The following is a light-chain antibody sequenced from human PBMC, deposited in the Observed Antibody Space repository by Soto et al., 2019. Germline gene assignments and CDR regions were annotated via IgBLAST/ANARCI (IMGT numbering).Light chain of an antibody. V-gene: IGKV3-20*01. Sequence: EIVLTQSPGTLSLSPGERATLSCRASQSVSSIYLAWYQQKPGQAPRLLIYGASNRATGIPDRFSGSGSGTDFTLIISRLEPEDFAVYYCQQYGSSPRTFGQGTKVEIK. J-gene: IGKJ1*01. CDR2: GAS. CDR1: QSVSSIY. CDR3: QQYGSSPRT.